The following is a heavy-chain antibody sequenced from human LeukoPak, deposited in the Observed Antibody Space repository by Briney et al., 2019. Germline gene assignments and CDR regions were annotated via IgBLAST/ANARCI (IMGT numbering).Heavy chain of an antibody. CDR2: IYYSGST. CDR1: GGSIGRYY. CDR3: ASTYYYDSSGYYYFDY. D-gene: IGHD3-22*01. V-gene: IGHV4-59*06. Sequence: SETLSLTCTVSGGSIGRYYWSWIRQHPGKGLEWIGYIYYSGSTYYNPSLKSRVTISVDTSKNQFSLKLSSVTAADTAVYYCASTYYYDSSGYYYFDYWGQGTLVTVPS. J-gene: IGHJ4*02.